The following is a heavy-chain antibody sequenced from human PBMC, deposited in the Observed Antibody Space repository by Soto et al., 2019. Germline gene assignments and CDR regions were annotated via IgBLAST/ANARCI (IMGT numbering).Heavy chain of an antibody. D-gene: IGHD3-3*01. Sequence: PGGSLRLSCAGSGFTFSNYAMSWVRQAPGKGLEWVSAISGSGDSTYYANSVKGRFTISRDNSKNTLYLQMNSLRAEDAAVYYCQPDPKQEWLLVFHYWGQGTLVTVSS. CDR2: ISGSGDST. CDR3: QPDPKQEWLLVFHY. J-gene: IGHJ4*02. V-gene: IGHV3-23*01. CDR1: GFTFSNYA.